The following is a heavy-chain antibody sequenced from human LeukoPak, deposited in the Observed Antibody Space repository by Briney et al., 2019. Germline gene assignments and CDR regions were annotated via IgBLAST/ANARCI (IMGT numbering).Heavy chain of an antibody. CDR3: AKDLWRHYYYYYGMDV. CDR2: ISYDGSNK. Sequence: GGSLRLSCAASGFTFSSSGMHWVRQAPGKGLEWVAVISYDGSNKYYADSVKGRFTISRDNSKNTLYLQMNSLRAEDTAVYYCAKDLWRHYYYYYGMDVWGQGTTVTVSS. J-gene: IGHJ6*02. V-gene: IGHV3-30*18. CDR1: GFTFSSSG. D-gene: IGHD2/OR15-2a*01.